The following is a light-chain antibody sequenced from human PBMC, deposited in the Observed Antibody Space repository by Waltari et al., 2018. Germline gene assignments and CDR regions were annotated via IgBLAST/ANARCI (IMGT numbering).Light chain of an antibody. Sequence: QSVLTQPPSVSAAPGQRVTISCSGRRSNVEYNYVSWYRQLPGTAPHLLIYDNDKRPSGIPDRFSGSKSGTSATLGITGLQTGDEADYYCGTWDSSLTAVVFGGGTKLTVL. V-gene: IGLV1-51*01. CDR1: RSNVEYNY. CDR2: DND. CDR3: GTWDSSLTAVV. J-gene: IGLJ2*01.